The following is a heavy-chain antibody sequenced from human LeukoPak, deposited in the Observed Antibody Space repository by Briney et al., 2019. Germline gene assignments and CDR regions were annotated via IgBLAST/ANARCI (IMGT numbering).Heavy chain of an antibody. CDR3: AELGITMFGGV. CDR1: GFTFSSYE. V-gene: IGHV3-48*03. CDR2: ISSSGSTI. D-gene: IGHD3-10*02. J-gene: IGHJ6*04. Sequence: GGSLRLSCVASGFTFSSYEMNWVRQAPGKGLEWVSYISSSGSTIYYADSVKGRFTISRDNAKNSLYLQMNSLRAEDTAVYYCAELGITMFGGVWGKGTTVTISS.